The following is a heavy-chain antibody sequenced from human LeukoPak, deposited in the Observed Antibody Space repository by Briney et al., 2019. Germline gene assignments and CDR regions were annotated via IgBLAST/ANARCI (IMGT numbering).Heavy chain of an antibody. CDR3: SKDRRRYYFSSSGYFFDS. CDR2: ISGSGSST. CDR1: VFTFGDYA. D-gene: IGHD3-22*01. V-gene: IGHV3-23*01. Sequence: GGSLRLSCTASVFTFGDYAMSWFRQAPGKGLEWVSVISGSGSSTYYADSVKGRFTISRDNSENVVYLQMDRLRAEDGAIYFCSKDRRRYYFSSSGYFFDSWGQGSMVTVSS. J-gene: IGHJ5*01.